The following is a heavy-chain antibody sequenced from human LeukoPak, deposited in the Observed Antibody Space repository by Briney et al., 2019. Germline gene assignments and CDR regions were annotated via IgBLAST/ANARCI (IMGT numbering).Heavy chain of an antibody. CDR2: IYTSGST. V-gene: IGHV4-61*09. CDR1: GGSITSDSYY. J-gene: IGHJ6*03. CDR3: AREYSVLDILTASPPYYYSYMDV. Sequence: SETLSLTCTVSGGSITSDSYYWSWLRQPAGKGLEWIVHIYTSGSTNYNPSLKSRVTISVDTSKNQFSLKLSSVTAADTAVYYCAREYSVLDILTASPPYYYSYMDVWGKGTTVTISS. D-gene: IGHD3-9*01.